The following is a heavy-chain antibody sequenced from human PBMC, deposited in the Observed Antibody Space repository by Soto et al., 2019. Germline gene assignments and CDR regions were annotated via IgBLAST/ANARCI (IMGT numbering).Heavy chain of an antibody. V-gene: IGHV3-23*01. CDR2: ISDRGGPT. CDR3: ATVDYRNF. CDR1: GFSFGTYV. D-gene: IGHD3-9*01. J-gene: IGHJ4*02. Sequence: GGSLRLSCAASGFSFGTYVMSWVRQAPGKGLEWVSSISDRGGPTYYADSVKGRFTVSRDDSENTLFLQMNSLRVEDTAVYYCATVDYRNFWGQGTLVTVSS.